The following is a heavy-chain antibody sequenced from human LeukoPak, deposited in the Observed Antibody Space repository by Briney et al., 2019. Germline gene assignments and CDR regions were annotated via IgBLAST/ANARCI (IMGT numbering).Heavy chain of an antibody. D-gene: IGHD6-13*01. V-gene: IGHV5-51*01. J-gene: IGHJ3*02. Sequence: RESLKISCKGSGYSFTIYWIGWVRQMPGKGLEWMRIIYPGDSETRYSPSFQCQVTISADKSISTAYLQWSSLKASDTAMYYCARPLTDGIAAAGLDAFDIWGQGTLVTVSS. CDR3: ARPLTDGIAAAGLDAFDI. CDR2: IYPGDSET. CDR1: GYSFTIYW.